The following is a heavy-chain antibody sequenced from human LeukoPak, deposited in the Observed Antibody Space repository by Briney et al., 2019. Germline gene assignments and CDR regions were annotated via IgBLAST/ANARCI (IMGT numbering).Heavy chain of an antibody. CDR2: IYYSATT. D-gene: IGHD5-18*01. J-gene: IGHJ2*01. V-gene: IGHV4-39*01. CDR3: ARPNVDTAIAELYWFFDV. Sequence: PSETLSLTCTVSGGSIRNNNYYWAWIRQPPGKGLEWIGSIYYSATTYYNPSLRSRVTISVDTSKNQFSLKLTSVTAADTAVYYCARPNVDTAIAELYWFFDVWGRGTLVTVSS. CDR1: GGSIRNNNYY.